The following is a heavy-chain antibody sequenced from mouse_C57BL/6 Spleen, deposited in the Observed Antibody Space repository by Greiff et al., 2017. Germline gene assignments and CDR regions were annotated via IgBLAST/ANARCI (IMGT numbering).Heavy chain of an antibody. V-gene: IGHV14-3*01. J-gene: IGHJ3*01. D-gene: IGHD2-3*01. Sequence: VQLQQSVAELVRPGASVKLSCTASGFNIKNTYMHWVKQRPEQGLEWIGRIDPANGNTNNAPKFQGKATITADTSSNTAYLQLSSRTSEDTAIYCCARVGDGYYPAWFAYWGQGTLVTVSA. CDR3: ARVGDGYYPAWFAY. CDR1: GFNIKNTY. CDR2: IDPANGNT.